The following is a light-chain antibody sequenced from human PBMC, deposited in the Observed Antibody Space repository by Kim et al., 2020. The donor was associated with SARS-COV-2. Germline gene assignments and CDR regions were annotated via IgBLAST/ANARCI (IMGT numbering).Light chain of an antibody. CDR1: DNDIGFYHF. J-gene: IGLJ3*02. V-gene: IGLV2-14*01. Sequence: QSALTQPASVSGSPGQSITISCIGTDNDIGFYHFVSWYQHHPGRAPRLMIFEVSRRPSGVSNRLSGSKSGNTASLTISGLQAEDEADYYCSSHATGSPCVFGGGTKVTVL. CDR2: EVS. CDR3: SSHATGSPCV.